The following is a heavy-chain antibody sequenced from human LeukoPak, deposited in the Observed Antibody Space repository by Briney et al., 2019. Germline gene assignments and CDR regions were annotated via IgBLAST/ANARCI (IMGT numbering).Heavy chain of an antibody. D-gene: IGHD3-10*01. CDR2: ISGSGGST. V-gene: IGHV3-23*01. Sequence: GGSLRLSCAASGLTFSSYAMSWVRQAPGKGLEWVSAISGSGGSTYYADSVKGRFTISRENAKNTLYLQMNSLRVEDTAAYYCAKGTVPRITMVRGVFYGMDVWGQGTTVTVSS. J-gene: IGHJ6*02. CDR3: AKGTVPRITMVRGVFYGMDV. CDR1: GLTFSSYA.